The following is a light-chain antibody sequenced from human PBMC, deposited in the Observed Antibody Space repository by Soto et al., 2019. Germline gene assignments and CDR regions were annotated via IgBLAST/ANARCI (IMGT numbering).Light chain of an antibody. CDR2: DTY. Sequence: EVVLTQSPATLSLSPGERATLSCRTSQSISGELAWYQQTPGQAPRLIIFDTYNRATGIPARFSGSGSETDFTLTISGLETEDFGVYYGQQRRNWPLTFGGGTNVEI. V-gene: IGKV3-11*01. J-gene: IGKJ4*01. CDR3: QQRRNWPLT. CDR1: QSISGE.